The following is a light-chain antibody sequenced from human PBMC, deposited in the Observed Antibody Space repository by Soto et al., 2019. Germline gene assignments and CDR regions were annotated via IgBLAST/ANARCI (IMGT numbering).Light chain of an antibody. V-gene: IGKV1-5*01. J-gene: IGKJ3*01. Sequence: DIQMTQSPSTLSASVGDRVTITCRASQSISSWLAWYQQKPGKAPKLLIYDASSLESGVSSRFSGSGSGTEFTLTISSLQPDDFATYYCQQYNSYIFTFGPGTKVDIK. CDR3: QQYNSYIFT. CDR2: DAS. CDR1: QSISSW.